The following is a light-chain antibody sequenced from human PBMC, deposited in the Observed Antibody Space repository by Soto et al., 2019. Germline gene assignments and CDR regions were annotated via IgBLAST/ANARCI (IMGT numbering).Light chain of an antibody. CDR1: QSIRSW. J-gene: IGKJ1*01. V-gene: IGKV1-5*03. CDR3: QQYNSYPWT. CDR2: QAS. Sequence: DIQMTQSPSTLSASVGDRVTITCRASQSIRSWLAWYQQKPGKAPNLLIYQASNLKSGVPSRFSGSGSGTEYTLTISSLQHDDFATYYCQQYNSYPWTFGQGTKVEIK.